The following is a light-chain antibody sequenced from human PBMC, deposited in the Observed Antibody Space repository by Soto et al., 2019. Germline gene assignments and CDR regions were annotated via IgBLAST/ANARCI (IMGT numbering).Light chain of an antibody. CDR1: QSISIW. V-gene: IGKV1-5*03. CDR3: QQYNSYVYT. CDR2: KAS. Sequence: DIPMTQSPSTLSASVGDRVTITCRASQSISIWLAWYQQKPGKAPNLLIYKASTLDTGVPSRFSGSGSGTEFTLTISSLQPDDFATYYCQQYNSYVYTFGQGTKLEIK. J-gene: IGKJ2*01.